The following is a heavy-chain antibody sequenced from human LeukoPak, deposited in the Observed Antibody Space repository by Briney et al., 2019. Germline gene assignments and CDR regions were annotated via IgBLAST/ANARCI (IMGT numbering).Heavy chain of an antibody. Sequence: PSETLSLTCTVSGGSISTYFLTWIRQAPGKGLEWIGYIHNSGSTNYNPSLNSRFTILVDTSRKQFSLNLTSVTAADTAVYFCARPLGRYSPFYFDHWGQGKLVTVSS. CDR2: IHNSGST. CDR3: ARPLGRYSPFYFDH. J-gene: IGHJ4*02. D-gene: IGHD3-10*01. V-gene: IGHV4-59*08. CDR1: GGSISTYF.